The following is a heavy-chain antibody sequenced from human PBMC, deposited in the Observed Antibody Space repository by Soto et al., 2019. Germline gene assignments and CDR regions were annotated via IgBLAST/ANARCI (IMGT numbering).Heavy chain of an antibody. Sequence: SETLSLTCTVSGDSISNDYWTWIRQPPGKGLEWIGNIYYSGSTEYNPSLRSRVTISVDTSRNQFSLKLSSVTAADTAIYYCARQSLLSLYYYVLDVWGQGTTVTVSS. V-gene: IGHV4-59*08. CDR3: ARQSLLSLYYYVLDV. CDR2: IYYSGST. J-gene: IGHJ6*02. CDR1: GDSISNDY.